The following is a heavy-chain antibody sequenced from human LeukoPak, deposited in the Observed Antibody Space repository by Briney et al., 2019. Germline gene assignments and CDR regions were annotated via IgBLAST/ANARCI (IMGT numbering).Heavy chain of an antibody. D-gene: IGHD1-26*01. CDR1: GFTFSSYG. CDR2: IRYDGGNK. CDR3: ATRGGIVGATTEYFQH. V-gene: IGHV3-30*02. J-gene: IGHJ1*01. Sequence: GGSLRLSCAASGFTFSSYGMHWVRQAPGKGLEWVAFIRYDGGNKYYADSVKGRFTISRDNSKNTLYLQMNSLRAEDTAVYYCATRGGIVGATTEYFQHWGQGTLVTVSS.